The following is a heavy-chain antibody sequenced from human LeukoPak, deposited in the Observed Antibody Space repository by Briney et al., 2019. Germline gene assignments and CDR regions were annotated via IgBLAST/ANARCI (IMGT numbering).Heavy chain of an antibody. CDR1: GFSFSTFW. Sequence: EGSLRLSCAASGFSFSTFWMHWVRQVPGKGLVWVSRINSDESRTNYADSVKGRFAISRDNAKNTVYLQMNSLRAEDTAVYYCAKDFNWSSDHWGQGTLVTVSS. CDR3: AKDFNWSSDH. V-gene: IGHV3-74*01. D-gene: IGHD1-26*01. CDR2: INSDESRT. J-gene: IGHJ4*02.